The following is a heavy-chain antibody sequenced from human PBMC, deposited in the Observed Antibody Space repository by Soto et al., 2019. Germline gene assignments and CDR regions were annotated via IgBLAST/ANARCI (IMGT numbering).Heavy chain of an antibody. Sequence: ASVXVXXXAXGXTFXXYGXXXXRQXXXXXLXWMGWISANNGNTNYAQKLQGRLTMTRTTSISTAYMELSSLRSEDTAVYYCARAPPIIAARPNYYYYMDVWGKGTTVTVSS. CDR2: ISANNGNT. CDR3: ARAPPIIAARPNYYYYMDV. D-gene: IGHD6-6*01. J-gene: IGHJ6*03. CDR1: GXTFXXYG. V-gene: IGHV1-18*01.